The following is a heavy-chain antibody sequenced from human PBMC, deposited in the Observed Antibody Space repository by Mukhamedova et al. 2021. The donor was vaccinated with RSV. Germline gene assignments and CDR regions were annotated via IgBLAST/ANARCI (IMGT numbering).Heavy chain of an antibody. CDR3: ARRRSYYDSSGYYKRYYFDY. V-gene: IGHV4-34*01. D-gene: IGHD3-22*01. J-gene: IGHJ4*02. CDR2: SGST. Sequence: SGSTNYNPSLKSRVTISVDTSKNQFSLKLSSVTAADTAVYYYARRRSYYDSSGYYKRYYFDYWGQGTLVTVSS.